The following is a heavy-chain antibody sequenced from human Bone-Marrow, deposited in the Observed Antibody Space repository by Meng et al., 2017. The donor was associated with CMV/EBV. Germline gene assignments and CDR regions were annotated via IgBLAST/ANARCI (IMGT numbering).Heavy chain of an antibody. V-gene: IGHV1-2*06. CDR3: ARDRALERRGQPDY. CDR1: GHTFIDYY. J-gene: IGHJ4*02. D-gene: IGHD1-1*01. Sequence: ASVKVSCKTSGHTFIDYYIHWVRQAPGQGLEWVGRINPSSGDTNYAQKFQGRVTMTRDTSISTAYMELSRLRSDDTAVYYCARDRALERRGQPDYWGQGTLVTVSS. CDR2: INPSSGDT.